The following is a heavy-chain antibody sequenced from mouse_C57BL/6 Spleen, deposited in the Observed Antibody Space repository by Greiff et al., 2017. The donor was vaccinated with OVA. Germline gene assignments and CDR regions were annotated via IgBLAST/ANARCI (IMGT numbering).Heavy chain of an antibody. CDR3: ARCYWDQYYLDY. CDR1: GYTFTSYT. D-gene: IGHD4-1*01. CDR2: INPSSGYT. J-gene: IGHJ2*01. V-gene: IGHV1-4*01. Sequence: VQLQQSGAELARPGASVKMSCKASGYTFTSYTMHWVKQRPGQGLEWIGYINPSSGYTKYNQKFKDKATLTADKSSSTAYMQLSSLTSEDSAVYYCARCYWDQYYLDYWGQGTTLTVSS.